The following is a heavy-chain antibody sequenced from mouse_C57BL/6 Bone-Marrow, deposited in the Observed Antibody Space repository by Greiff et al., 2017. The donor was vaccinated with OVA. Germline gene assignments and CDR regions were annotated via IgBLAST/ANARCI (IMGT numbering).Heavy chain of an antibody. CDR1: GFTFSSYG. J-gene: IGHJ4*01. CDR2: ISSGGSYT. D-gene: IGHD2-5*01. CDR3: ARRTYYSNLYAMDY. V-gene: IGHV5-6*02. Sequence: DVMLVESGGDLVKPGGSLKLSCAASGFTFSSYGMSWVRQTPDKRLEWVATISSGGSYTYYPDSVKGRFTISRDNAKNTLYLQMSSLKSEDTAMYYCARRTYYSNLYAMDYWGQGTSVTVSS.